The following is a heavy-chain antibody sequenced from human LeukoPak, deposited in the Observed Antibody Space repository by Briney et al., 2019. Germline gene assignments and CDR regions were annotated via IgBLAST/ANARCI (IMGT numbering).Heavy chain of an antibody. J-gene: IGHJ4*02. V-gene: IGHV3-23*01. Sequence: QPGGSLRLSCAASGFTFSTYPMYWVRQAPGKGLEWVSTISGSSGDTFYADSVRGRFTISRDNSKNTLFLQVNSLRAEDTAVYYCASGKVNHLGALDYWGQGTLVTVSS. D-gene: IGHD1-26*01. CDR3: ASGKVNHLGALDY. CDR1: GFTFSTYP. CDR2: ISGSSGDT.